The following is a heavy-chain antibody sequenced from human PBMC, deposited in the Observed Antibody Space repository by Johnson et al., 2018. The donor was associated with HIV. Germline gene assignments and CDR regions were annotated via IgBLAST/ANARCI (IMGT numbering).Heavy chain of an antibody. CDR3: AKPPSMGADAFDI. CDR2: ISSSGSTI. D-gene: IGHD3-16*01. J-gene: IGHJ3*02. CDR1: GFTFSDYY. V-gene: IGHV3-11*04. Sequence: QVQLVESGGGVVQPGRSLRLSCTASGFTFSDYYMSWIRQAPGKGLEWVSYISSSGSTIYYADSVKGRFTISRDNAKNSLYLQMNSLGPEDTAVYYCAKPPSMGADAFDIWGQGTMVTVSS.